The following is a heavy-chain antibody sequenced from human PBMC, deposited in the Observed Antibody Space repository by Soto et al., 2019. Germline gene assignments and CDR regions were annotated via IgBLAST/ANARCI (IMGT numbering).Heavy chain of an antibody. J-gene: IGHJ4*02. D-gene: IGHD3-10*01. CDR2: IYYSGST. V-gene: IGHV4-39*01. CDR3: AAYYGSGSYHDY. Sequence: SETLSLTCTVSGGPISSSSYYWGWIRQPPGKGLEWIGSIYYSGSTYYNPSLKSRVTISVYTSKNQFSLKLSSVTAADTAVYYCAAYYGSGSYHDYWGQGTLVTVSS. CDR1: GGPISSSSYY.